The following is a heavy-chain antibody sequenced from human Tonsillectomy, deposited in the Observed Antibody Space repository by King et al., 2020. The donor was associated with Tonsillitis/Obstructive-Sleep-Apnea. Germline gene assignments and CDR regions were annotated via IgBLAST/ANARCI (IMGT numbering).Heavy chain of an antibody. V-gene: IGHV2-5*02. CDR2: IYWDDDK. D-gene: IGHD3-9*01. J-gene: IGHJ5*02. Sequence: TLKESGPTLVKPTQTLTLTCTFSGFSLSTSGVGVGWIRQPPGKALEWLALIYWDDDKRYSPSLKSRLTITKDTTTNQVVLTMTNMDPVETATYYFAHMPPYYDRLTGPITDNWFDPWGQGTLVTVSS. CDR1: GFSLSTSGVG. CDR3: AHMPPYYDRLTGPITDNWFDP.